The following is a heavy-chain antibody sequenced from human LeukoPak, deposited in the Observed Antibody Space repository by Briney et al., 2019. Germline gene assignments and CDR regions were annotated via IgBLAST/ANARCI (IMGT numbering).Heavy chain of an antibody. D-gene: IGHD3-10*01. J-gene: IGHJ3*02. CDR2: SVTSSGAI. V-gene: IGHV3-11*01. CDR3: ARDPKGDRAFGI. CDR1: GFSLRDYD. Sequence: PGGSLRLSCAVFGFSLRDYDISWIRQAPGKGLEWVSHSVTSSGAIYHADSVKGRFTISRDNARNSLFLQLNNLRAEDTALYYCARDPKGDRAFGIWGQGTMVTVSS.